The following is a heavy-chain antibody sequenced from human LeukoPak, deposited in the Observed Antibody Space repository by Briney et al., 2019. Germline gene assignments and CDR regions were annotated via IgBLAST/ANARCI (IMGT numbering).Heavy chain of an antibody. J-gene: IGHJ3*01. V-gene: IGHV1-18*01. CDR1: GYTFKRYG. CDR2: ISLYKGNK. CDR3: ARDPYSYDRSGYSLLYAFDF. Sequence: AGVSVSYKPSGYTFKRYGISWVRQTPGQGLEWVGWISLYKGNKNYAKNVQGSVTMNTDTSTSTAYMALRSLRSHDTAVYYCARDPYSYDRSGYSLLYAFDFWGQGTMLTVSS. D-gene: IGHD3-22*01.